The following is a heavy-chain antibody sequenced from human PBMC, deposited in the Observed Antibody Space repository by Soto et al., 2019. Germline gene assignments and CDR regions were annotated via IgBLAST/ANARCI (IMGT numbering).Heavy chain of an antibody. J-gene: IGHJ4*02. CDR2: IYYSGST. CDR3: ARVSILDYVWGIYRKLFDY. Sequence: QVQLQESGPGLVKPSQTLSLTCTVSGGSISSGDYYWSWIRQPPGKGLEWIGYIYYSGSTYYNPSLKSRVTISVDTSNNLVSLKLRSVTAADTAVYYCARVSILDYVWGIYRKLFDYWGQGTLVTVSS. D-gene: IGHD3-16*02. V-gene: IGHV4-30-4*01. CDR1: GGSISSGDYY.